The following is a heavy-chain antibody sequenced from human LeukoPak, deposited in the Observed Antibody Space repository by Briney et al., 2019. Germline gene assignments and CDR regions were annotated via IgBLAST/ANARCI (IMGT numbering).Heavy chain of an antibody. CDR2: VSGSGDNT. J-gene: IGHJ4*02. CDR1: GFSFSSNA. CDR3: AKCSVYDYVWGSHRSCYFDY. Sequence: PGGSLRLSCAASGFSFSSNAMSWVRQAPGKGLEWVSAVSGSGDNTYYADSVKGRFTISRDNSKDTLYLQMNSLRAEDTAVYYCAKCSVYDYVWGSHRSCYFDYWGQGSLVTVSS. V-gene: IGHV3-23*01. D-gene: IGHD3-16*02.